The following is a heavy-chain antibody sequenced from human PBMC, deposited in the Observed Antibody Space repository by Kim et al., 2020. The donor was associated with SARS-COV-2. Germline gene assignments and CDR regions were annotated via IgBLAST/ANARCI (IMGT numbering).Heavy chain of an antibody. V-gene: IGHV4-39*01. CDR1: GGSISSSSYY. D-gene: IGHD2-15*01. CDR3: AMSYCSGGSCYSAAFDI. J-gene: IGHJ3*02. Sequence: SETLSLTCTVSGGSISSSSYYWGWIRQPPGKGLEWIGSIYYSGSTYYNPSLKSRVTISEDTSKNPFSLRLNTVTAADTAVYYCAMSYCSGGSCYSAAFDIWGQGTMVTVSS. CDR2: IYYSGST.